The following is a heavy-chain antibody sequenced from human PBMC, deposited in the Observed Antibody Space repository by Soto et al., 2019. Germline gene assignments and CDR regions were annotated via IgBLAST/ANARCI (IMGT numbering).Heavy chain of an antibody. J-gene: IGHJ6*02. CDR2: ISHVGGT. CDR3: ARVKVKDQRSSYYYYYGMDV. Sequence: PSETLSLTCTVSGGSIITSSWWGWVRQPPGKGLEWIGEISHVGGTNYNPSLKSRVTISVDTSKNQFSLKLSSVTAADTAVYYCARVKVKDQRSSYYYYYGMDVWGQGTTVTVSS. V-gene: IGHV4-4*02. CDR1: GGSIITSSW. D-gene: IGHD2-2*01.